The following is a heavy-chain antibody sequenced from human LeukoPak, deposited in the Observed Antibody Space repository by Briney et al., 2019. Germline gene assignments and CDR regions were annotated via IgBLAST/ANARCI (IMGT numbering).Heavy chain of an antibody. D-gene: IGHD1-7*01. CDR1: GFTFSSYA. CDR2: ISGGGGST. V-gene: IGHV3-23*01. Sequence: GGSLRLSCAASGFTFSSYAMSWVRQAPGKGLEWVSGISGGGGSTYYADSAKGRFTISRDNSKNTLYLQMNSLRAEDTAIYHCAKSLDNWNYILGAFNIWGQGTMVTVSS. CDR3: AKSLDNWNYILGAFNI. J-gene: IGHJ3*02.